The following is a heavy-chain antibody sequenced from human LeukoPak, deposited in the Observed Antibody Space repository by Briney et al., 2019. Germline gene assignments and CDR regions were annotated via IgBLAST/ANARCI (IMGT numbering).Heavy chain of an antibody. V-gene: IGHV4-59*08. J-gene: IGHJ6*02. D-gene: IGHD6-19*01. CDR3: ARQNSGGRLNV. Sequence: SETLSLTCTVSGDPMSRYYWRWIRQPPGKALKWIGCIYYSGRSNYNPSLKSRVTISVDTSKNQFSLKLSSVTAADTAVYYCARQNSGGRLNVWGQGTTVSVSS. CDR2: IYYSGRS. CDR1: GDPMSRYY.